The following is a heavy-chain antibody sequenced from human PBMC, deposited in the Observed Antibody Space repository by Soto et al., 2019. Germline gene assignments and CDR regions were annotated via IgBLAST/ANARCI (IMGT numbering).Heavy chain of an antibody. V-gene: IGHV4-4*02. J-gene: IGHJ4*02. Sequence: SETLSLTCAVSGVSISSSNWWSWVRQPPGKGLEWIGEIYYSGSTYYNPSLKSRVTISVDTSKNQFSLKLSSVTAADTAVYYCARHPNRGDFDYWGQGTLVTVSS. CDR1: GVSISSSNW. D-gene: IGHD3-10*01. CDR2: IYYSGST. CDR3: ARHPNRGDFDY.